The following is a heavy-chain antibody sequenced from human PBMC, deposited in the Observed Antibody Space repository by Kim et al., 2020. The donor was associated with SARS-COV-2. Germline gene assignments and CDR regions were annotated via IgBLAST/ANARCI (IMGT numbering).Heavy chain of an antibody. J-gene: IGHJ5*02. D-gene: IGHD3-3*01. V-gene: IGHV3-23*01. Sequence: SVKGRFTISRDNSSDTLYLQMNSLRADDTAVYHCAKSRGDLWCGYVHWLDPWGQGTLVTVSS. CDR3: AKSRGDLWCGYVHWLDP.